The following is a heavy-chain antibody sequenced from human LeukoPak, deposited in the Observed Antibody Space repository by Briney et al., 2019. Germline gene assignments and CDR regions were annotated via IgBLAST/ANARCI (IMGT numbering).Heavy chain of an antibody. D-gene: IGHD5-24*01. Sequence: ASVKVSCKASGYTFTGYYMHWVRQAPGQGLEWMGWINPNSGGTNYAQKFQGRVTMTRDTSISTAYMELSRLRSDDTAVYYCARAVRRDGYNWPRYYYYGMDVWGQGTTVTVSS. J-gene: IGHJ6*02. CDR3: ARAVRRDGYNWPRYYYYGMDV. V-gene: IGHV1-2*02. CDR1: GYTFTGYY. CDR2: INPNSGGT.